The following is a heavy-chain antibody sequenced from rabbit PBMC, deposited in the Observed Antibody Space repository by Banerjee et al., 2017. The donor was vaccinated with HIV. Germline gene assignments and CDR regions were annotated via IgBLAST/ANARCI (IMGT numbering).Heavy chain of an antibody. Sequence: QSLEESGGDLVKPGASLTLTCTASGFSFSSSYYMFWVRQAPGKGLEWIACIFGGASGSTYYASWAKGRFTISKTSSTTVTLQMTSLTAADTATYFCVRCVDYAFNLWGQGTLVTVS. D-gene: IGHD2-1*01. CDR3: VRCVDYAFNL. J-gene: IGHJ4*01. CDR1: GFSFSSSYY. CDR2: IFGGASGST. V-gene: IGHV1S40*01.